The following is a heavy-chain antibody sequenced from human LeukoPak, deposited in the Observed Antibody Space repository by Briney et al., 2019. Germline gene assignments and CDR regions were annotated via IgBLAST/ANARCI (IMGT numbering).Heavy chain of an antibody. CDR3: ARDEIFGVVPDY. CDR2: ISSSSSYT. Sequence: GSLRLSCAASGFTFSDYYMSWIRQAPGKGLEWVSYISSSSSYTNYAGSVKGRFAISRDNAKNSLYLQMNSLRAEDTAVYYCARDEIFGVVPDYWGQGTLVTVSS. D-gene: IGHD3-3*01. J-gene: IGHJ4*02. V-gene: IGHV3-11*06. CDR1: GFTFSDYY.